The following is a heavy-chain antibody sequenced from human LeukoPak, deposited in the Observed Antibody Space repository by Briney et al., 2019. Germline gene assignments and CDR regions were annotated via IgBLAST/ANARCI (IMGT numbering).Heavy chain of an antibody. V-gene: IGHV4-34*01. CDR2: INHSGST. Sequence: SETLSLTCAVYSGSFSDFYWSWVRQPPGKGLEWIGEINHSGSTNYNPSLKSRVTISVDTSKNQFSLKVNSVPAADTAVYYCARGHATYYDSWSGYSNWFDPWGQGTLVTVSS. CDR3: ARGHATYYDSWSGYSNWFDP. CDR1: SGSFSDFY. J-gene: IGHJ5*02. D-gene: IGHD3-3*01.